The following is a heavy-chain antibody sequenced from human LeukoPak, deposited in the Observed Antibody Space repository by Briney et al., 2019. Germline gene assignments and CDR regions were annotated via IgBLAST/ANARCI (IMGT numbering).Heavy chain of an antibody. CDR3: ARDTTQDYYYYYMDV. V-gene: IGHV4-59*01. CDR2: IYYSGST. J-gene: IGHJ6*03. CDR1: GGSISSYY. D-gene: IGHD1-1*01. Sequence: PSETLSLTCTVSGGSISSYYWSWIRQPPGKGLEWIGYIYYSGSTNYNPSLKSRVTISVDTSKNQFSLKLSSVTAADTAVYYCARDTTQDYYYYYMDVWGKGTTVTVSS.